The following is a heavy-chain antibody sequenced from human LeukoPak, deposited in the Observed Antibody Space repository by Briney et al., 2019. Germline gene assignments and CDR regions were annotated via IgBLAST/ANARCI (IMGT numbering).Heavy chain of an antibody. V-gene: IGHV3-11*01. CDR3: ATDGAGFDT. Sequence: GSLRLSCAASGLTFSDYYMSWIRQAPGKGLEWLSYINIGGTNTHYADSVKGRFTISRDNAKKSLYLEMNNLRAEDTAVYYCATDGAGFDTWGQGVLVTVSS. J-gene: IGHJ5*02. CDR1: GLTFSDYY. CDR2: INIGGTNT.